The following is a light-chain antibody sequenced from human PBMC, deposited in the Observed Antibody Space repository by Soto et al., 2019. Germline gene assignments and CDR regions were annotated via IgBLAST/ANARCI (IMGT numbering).Light chain of an antibody. V-gene: IGLV2-11*01. CDR1: SSDVGGYNY. J-gene: IGLJ2*01. CDR3: SSYVNYNTFVI. CDR2: DVT. Sequence: QSVLTQPRSVSESPGQSVAISCTGTSSDVGGYNYVSWYQHHPGKAPKLMIYDVTKRPSGVPDRFSGSKSGNTASLTISGLQAEDEADYYCSSYVNYNTFVIFGGGTKVTVL.